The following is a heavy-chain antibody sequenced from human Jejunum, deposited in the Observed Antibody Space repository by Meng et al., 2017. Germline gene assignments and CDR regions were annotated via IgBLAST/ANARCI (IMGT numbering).Heavy chain of an antibody. CDR2: ISWDAGNT. CDR3: ARGYSTSDGISL. J-gene: IGHJ3*01. Sequence: GGSLRLSCAASGFTFDDYTMHWVRQAPGKGLEWVSSISWDAGNTYYSDSVKGRFTISRDNSNNSLYLQMTSLRPEDTALYYCARGYSTSDGISLWGQGTMVTVSS. V-gene: IGHV3-43D*03. CDR1: GFTFDDYT. D-gene: IGHD2-8*01.